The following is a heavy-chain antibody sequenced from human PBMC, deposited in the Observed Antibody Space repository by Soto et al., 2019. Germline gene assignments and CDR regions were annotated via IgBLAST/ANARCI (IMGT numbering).Heavy chain of an antibody. D-gene: IGHD3-10*01. Sequence: EVQLLESGGGVVKPGGSLRLSCAASGFTFTNYAMTWVRQAPGKGLEWVSSISGGDGDTSYADSVKGRFTISRDNSKNTMFLQMTSLPPGDTAVYYCAKDRFTSTVRKYWFFDLWGRGTLVTVSS. CDR3: AKDRFTSTVRKYWFFDL. J-gene: IGHJ2*01. CDR1: GFTFTNYA. CDR2: ISGGDGDT. V-gene: IGHV3-23*01.